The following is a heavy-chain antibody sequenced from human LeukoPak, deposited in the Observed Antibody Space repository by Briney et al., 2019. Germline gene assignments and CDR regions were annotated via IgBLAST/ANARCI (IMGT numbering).Heavy chain of an antibody. D-gene: IGHD3-10*01. J-gene: IGHJ4*02. CDR2: ISSSGSTI. Sequence: GSLRLSCAASGFTFSDYYMSWIRQAPGEGLEWVSYISSSGSTIYYADSVKGRFTISRDNAKTSLYLHMNRLRAEAPAVYYCARDATYSYSSGSPYWGQGTLVTVSS. V-gene: IGHV3-11*01. CDR1: GFTFSDYY. CDR3: ARDATYSYSSGSPY.